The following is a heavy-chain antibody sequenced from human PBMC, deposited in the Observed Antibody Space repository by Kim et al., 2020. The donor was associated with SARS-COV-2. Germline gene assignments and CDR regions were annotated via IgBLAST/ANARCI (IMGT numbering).Heavy chain of an antibody. CDR3: SRGKTGAY. CDR2: IGGGGSPI. D-gene: IGHD3-10*01. V-gene: IGHV3-48*03. Sequence: GGSLRLSCAASGFSFSSYEMNWVRQTPGKGLEWVSYIGGGGSPIYYADSVKGRFTISRDNSKNSLYLQMNSLRAEDTAIYYCSRGKTGAYWGQGILVNVSS. CDR1: GFSFSSYE. J-gene: IGHJ4*02.